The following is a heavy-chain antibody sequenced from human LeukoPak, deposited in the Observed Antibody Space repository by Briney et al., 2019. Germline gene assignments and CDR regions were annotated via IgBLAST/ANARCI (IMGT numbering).Heavy chain of an antibody. D-gene: IGHD3-3*01. CDR1: GGSISSSSYY. CDR3: ARLSPAEISIVGVVIQGGAFDI. CDR2: IYYSGST. Sequence: SETLSLTCTVSGGSISSSSYYWGWIRQPPGKGLEWIGSIYYSGSTYYNPSLKSRVTISVDTSKNQFSLKLSSVTAADTAVYYCARLSPAEISIVGVVIQGGAFDIWGQGTMVTVSS. V-gene: IGHV4-39*01. J-gene: IGHJ3*02.